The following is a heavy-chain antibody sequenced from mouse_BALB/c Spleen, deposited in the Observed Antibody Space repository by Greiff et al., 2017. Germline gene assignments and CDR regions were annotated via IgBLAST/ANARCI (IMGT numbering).Heavy chain of an antibody. Sequence: EVKVVESGGGLVKPGGSLKLSCAASGFAFSSYDMSWVRQTPEKRLEWVAYISSGGGSTYYPDTVKGRFTISRDNAKNTLYLQMSSLKSEDTAMYYCARHRGLYYGYGFAYWGQGTLVTVSA. V-gene: IGHV5-12-1*01. CDR2: ISSGGGST. D-gene: IGHD1-2*01. CDR1: GFAFSSYD. CDR3: ARHRGLYYGYGFAY. J-gene: IGHJ3*01.